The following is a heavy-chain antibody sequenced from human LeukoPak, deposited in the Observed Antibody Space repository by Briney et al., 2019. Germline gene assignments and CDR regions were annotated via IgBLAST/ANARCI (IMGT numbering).Heavy chain of an antibody. Sequence: PSETLSVTCIVSGGSISNYYWNWIRQPPGKGLEWIGYIDYSGSTNYNPSLKSRVTISVDTSKNQFSLNLGSVTAADTAIYYCARRVLMSSTGVPDTWLDPWGQGTLVTVSS. J-gene: IGHJ5*02. V-gene: IGHV4-59*08. CDR3: ARRVLMSSTGVPDTWLDP. CDR1: GGSISNYY. D-gene: IGHD2-8*01. CDR2: IDYSGST.